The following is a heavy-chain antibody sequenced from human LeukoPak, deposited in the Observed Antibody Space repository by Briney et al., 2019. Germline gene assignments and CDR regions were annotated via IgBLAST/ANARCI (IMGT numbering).Heavy chain of an antibody. CDR2: IYASGST. V-gene: IGHV4-4*07. CDR1: GGSISSYY. D-gene: IGHD3-3*02. Sequence: SETLSLTCTVSGGSISSYYWSWIRQPAGKGLEWIGRIYASGSTNSNPSLKSRVTMSVDTSKNQFSLKLSSVTAADTAVYYCARDSTPPVDYYYGMDVWGQGTTVTVSS. J-gene: IGHJ6*02. CDR3: ARDSTPPVDYYYGMDV.